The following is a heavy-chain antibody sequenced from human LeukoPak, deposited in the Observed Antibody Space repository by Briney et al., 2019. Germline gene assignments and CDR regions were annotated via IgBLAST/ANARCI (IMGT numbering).Heavy chain of an antibody. Sequence: PSETLSLTCTVSGGSISSYYWSWIRQPPGKGLEWIGYIYHSGSTYYSPSLKSRVTMSVDRSKNQVSLRLSSVTVADTAVYYCARGRDTYMDVWGRGTTVTVSS. CDR1: GGSISSYY. CDR2: IYHSGST. CDR3: ARGRDTYMDV. V-gene: IGHV4-59*12. J-gene: IGHJ6*03.